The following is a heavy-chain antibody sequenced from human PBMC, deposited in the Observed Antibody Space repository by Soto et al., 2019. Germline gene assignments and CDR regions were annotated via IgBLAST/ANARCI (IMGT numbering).Heavy chain of an antibody. CDR1: GFTFSSYY. J-gene: IGHJ5*02. D-gene: IGHD3-10*01. CDR2: INIDGSST. CDR3: TRGLYGDPVGNDL. Sequence: GSLRLSCSASGFTFSSYYMHWVRQAPGKGLVWVSRINIDGSSTDYAESVKGRFTISRDNAKNTVSLQMNSLRVEDTAVYYCTRGLYGDPVGNDLWGQGTLVTVS. V-gene: IGHV3-74*01.